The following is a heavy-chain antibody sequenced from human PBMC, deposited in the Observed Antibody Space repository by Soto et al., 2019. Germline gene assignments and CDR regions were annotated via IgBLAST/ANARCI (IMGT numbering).Heavy chain of an antibody. V-gene: IGHV3-30*18. CDR3: AKSVGVVGGSEFLFFEY. J-gene: IGHJ4*02. CDR2: ISYDGSNK. D-gene: IGHD2-15*01. Sequence: GGSLRLSCAASGFTFSSYGMHWVRQAPGKGLEWVAVISYDGSNKYYADSVKGRFTISRDNSKNTLYLQMNSLRAEDTTVYKCAKSVGVVGGSEFLFFEYWGQGTLVTV. CDR1: GFTFSSYG.